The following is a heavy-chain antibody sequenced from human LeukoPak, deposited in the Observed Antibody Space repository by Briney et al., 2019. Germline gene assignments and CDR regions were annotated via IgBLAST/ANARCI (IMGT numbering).Heavy chain of an antibody. V-gene: IGHV3-23*01. CDR3: AKGQSTIATRSFDS. Sequence: GSLRLSCAASGFTFSTYGMNWVRQAPGKGLEWVSTISTNGAATYYTDSVKGRFTISRDNSKNTLFLQMNSLRAEDTAIYYCAKGQSTIATRSFDSWGQGTLVTVSS. CDR2: ISTNGAAT. J-gene: IGHJ4*02. D-gene: IGHD6-6*01. CDR1: GFTFSTYG.